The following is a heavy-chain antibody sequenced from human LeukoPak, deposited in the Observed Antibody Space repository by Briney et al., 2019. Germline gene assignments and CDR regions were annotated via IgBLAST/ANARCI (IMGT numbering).Heavy chain of an antibody. J-gene: IGHJ4*02. V-gene: IGHV4-59*01. Sequence: PSETLPLTRSVSGGSISPYYWSWIRQPPGKGLEWIGYIYYSGTTNYNPSLQSRVTISVATSKNQFSLKLSSVTAADTALYYCARDRASAGGFDYWGQGTLVTVSS. D-gene: IGHD2-15*01. CDR2: IYYSGTT. CDR1: GGSISPYY. CDR3: ARDRASAGGFDY.